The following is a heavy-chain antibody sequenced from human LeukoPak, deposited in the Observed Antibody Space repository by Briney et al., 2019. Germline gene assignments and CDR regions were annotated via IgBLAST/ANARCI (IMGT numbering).Heavy chain of an antibody. CDR2: ISYDGSKN. J-gene: IGHJ4*02. Sequence: GGSLRLSCAASGFTFSSHAIHWVRQAPGKGLEWVAFISYDGSKNYYADSVKGRFTISRDNSRNTLYLQMNSLRAEDTAVYYCASDSSGDYAVDYWGQGTLVSVSS. CDR3: ASDSSGDYAVDY. D-gene: IGHD4-17*01. CDR1: GFTFSSHA. V-gene: IGHV3-30*04.